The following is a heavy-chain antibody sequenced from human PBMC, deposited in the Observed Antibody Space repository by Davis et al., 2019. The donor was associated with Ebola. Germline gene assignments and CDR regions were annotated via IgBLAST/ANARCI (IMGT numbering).Heavy chain of an antibody. Sequence: GGSLRLSCAASGFTFSSYAMSWVRQAPGKGLEWVANIKQDGSEKYYVDSVEGRFTISRDNAKNSLYLQMNSLRAEDTAVYYCARDPSWLVQYYYGMDVWGKGTTVTVSS. CDR1: GFTFSSYA. J-gene: IGHJ6*04. CDR2: IKQDGSEK. CDR3: ARDPSWLVQYYYGMDV. D-gene: IGHD6-19*01. V-gene: IGHV3-7*01.